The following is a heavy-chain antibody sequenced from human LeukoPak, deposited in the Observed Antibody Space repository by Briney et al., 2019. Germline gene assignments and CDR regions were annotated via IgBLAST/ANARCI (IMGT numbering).Heavy chain of an antibody. J-gene: IGHJ4*02. CDR1: GFTFSSYE. CDR2: ISSSGSTI. V-gene: IGHV3-48*03. Sequence: PGGSLRLSCAASGFTFSSYEMNWVRQAPGKGLEWVSYISSSGSTIYYADSVKGRFTISRDNAKNSLYLQMNSLRAEDTAVYYCARAGLPAAIDYWGQGTLVTVSS. CDR3: ARAGLPAAIDY. D-gene: IGHD2-2*01.